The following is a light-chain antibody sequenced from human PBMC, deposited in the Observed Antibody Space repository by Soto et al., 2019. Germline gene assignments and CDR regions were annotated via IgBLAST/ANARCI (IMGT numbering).Light chain of an antibody. V-gene: IGLV2-23*02. CDR1: SSDVGNYNL. J-gene: IGLJ1*01. Sequence: QSALAQPASVSGSPGQSITISCTGTSSDVGNYNLVSWYQQHPGKAPKLMIYDVSKRPSGVSNRFSGSKSGNTASLTISRLQADDEADYYCCSYAGDSYVFGTGTKATVL. CDR3: CSYAGDSYV. CDR2: DVS.